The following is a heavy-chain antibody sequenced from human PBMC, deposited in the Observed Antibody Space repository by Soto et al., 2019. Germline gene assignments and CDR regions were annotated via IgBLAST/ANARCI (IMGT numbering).Heavy chain of an antibody. CDR3: AKARDPSYSSSSGYYFDY. Sequence: GGSLRLSCAASGFTFSSYAMSWVRQAPGKGLEWVSAISGSGGSTYYADSVKGRFTISRDNSKNTLYLQMNSLRAEDTVVYYCAKARDPSYSSSSGYYFDYWGQGTLVTVSS. D-gene: IGHD6-6*01. J-gene: IGHJ4*02. CDR2: ISGSGGST. V-gene: IGHV3-23*01. CDR1: GFTFSSYA.